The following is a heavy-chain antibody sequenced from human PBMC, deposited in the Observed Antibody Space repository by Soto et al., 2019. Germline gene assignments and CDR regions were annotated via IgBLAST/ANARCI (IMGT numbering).Heavy chain of an antibody. CDR2: IYPGDSDT. J-gene: IGHJ6*02. D-gene: IGHD1-26*01. CDR1: GYSFTSYW. CDR3: ARHGDVGYYYYGMDV. Sequence: GESLKISCKGSGYSFTSYWIGWVRQMPGKGLEWMGIIYPGDSDTRYSPSFQGQVTISADKSISTAYLQWSSLKASDTAMYYCARHGDVGYYYYGMDVWGQGTTVTVSS. V-gene: IGHV5-51*01.